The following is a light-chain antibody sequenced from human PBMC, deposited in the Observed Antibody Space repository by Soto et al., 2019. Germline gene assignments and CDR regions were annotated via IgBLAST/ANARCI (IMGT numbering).Light chain of an antibody. V-gene: IGLV2-14*01. CDR3: NAYTSSSAYV. J-gene: IGLJ1*01. Sequence: QSALTQPASVSGSPGQSITISCAGTSSDVGGYDYVSWYQQHPGKAPKLMIYDVSNRPSGVSNRFSGSKSGNTASLTISGLQAEDEAEYYCNAYTSSSAYVFVTGTKLTVL. CDR2: DVS. CDR1: SSDVGGYDY.